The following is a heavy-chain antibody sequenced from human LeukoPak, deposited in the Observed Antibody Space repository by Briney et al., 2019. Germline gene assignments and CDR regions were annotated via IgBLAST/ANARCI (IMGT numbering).Heavy chain of an antibody. CDR2: IYYSGST. V-gene: IGHV4-30-4*01. CDR1: GGSIRAGDYY. J-gene: IGHJ4*02. CDR3: AREQSTFCGGDCYSEGAY. D-gene: IGHD2-21*02. Sequence: SETLSLTCSVSGGSIRAGDYYWSWIRQPPGKGLEWIGYIYYSGSTSYNPSLKSRVTISVDPSKNQFSLKLDSVTAADTAVYFCAREQSTFCGGDCYSEGAYWGQGTLVTVSS.